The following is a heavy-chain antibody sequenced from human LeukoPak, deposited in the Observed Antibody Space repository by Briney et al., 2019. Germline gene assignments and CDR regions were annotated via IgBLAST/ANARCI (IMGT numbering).Heavy chain of an antibody. J-gene: IGHJ4*02. CDR1: GFTFDHYA. CDR2: ISWNSGTV. Sequence: GGSLRLSCAASGFTFDHYAMHWVRQAPGKGLEWVSSISWNSGTVDYADSVKGRFTISRDNAKNSLYLQMNSLRTGDMAFYYCARDVWPYTYYYDTHPLGGGFDYWGQGTLVTVSS. D-gene: IGHD3-22*01. V-gene: IGHV3-9*03. CDR3: ARDVWPYTYYYDTHPLGGGFDY.